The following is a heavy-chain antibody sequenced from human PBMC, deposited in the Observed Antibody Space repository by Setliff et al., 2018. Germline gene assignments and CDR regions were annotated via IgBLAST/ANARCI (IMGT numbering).Heavy chain of an antibody. CDR1: GGTFSNYG. J-gene: IGHJ6*03. Sequence: SVKVSCKASGGTFSNYGVSWVRQAPGQGLEWMGGTIPLLGTTDYAQKFHGRVTIITDESTSTAYMELSRLTSDDTAVYYCAREGVDTRSSTDYRYYMDVWGQGTTVTVSS. D-gene: IGHD2-15*01. CDR2: TIPLLGTT. CDR3: AREGVDTRSSTDYRYYMDV. V-gene: IGHV1-69*05.